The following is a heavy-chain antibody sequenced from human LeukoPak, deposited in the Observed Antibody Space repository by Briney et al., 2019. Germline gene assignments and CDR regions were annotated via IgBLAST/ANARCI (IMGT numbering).Heavy chain of an antibody. D-gene: IGHD3-22*01. Sequence: ASVKVSCKASGGTFSSYAISWVRQAPGQGLEWMGGIIPIFGTANYAQKFQGRVTFTADESTSTAYMELSSLRSEDTAVYYCAREDVHYYDSSGYPPGFLDYWGQGTLVTVSS. V-gene: IGHV1-69*13. CDR1: GGTFSSYA. J-gene: IGHJ4*02. CDR3: AREDVHYYDSSGYPPGFLDY. CDR2: IIPIFGTA.